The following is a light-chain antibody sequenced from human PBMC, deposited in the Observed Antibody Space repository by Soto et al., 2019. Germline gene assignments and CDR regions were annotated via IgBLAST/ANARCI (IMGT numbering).Light chain of an antibody. Sequence: EIVMTQSPATLSVSPGERATLSCRASQSVSSNLDWYQQKPGQAPRLLIYGASTRATGIPARFSGSGSGTEFTLTISSLQSEDFAVYYCQHYNNWPLYTFGQGTKLEIK. CDR1: QSVSSN. CDR2: GAS. CDR3: QHYNNWPLYT. V-gene: IGKV3-15*01. J-gene: IGKJ2*01.